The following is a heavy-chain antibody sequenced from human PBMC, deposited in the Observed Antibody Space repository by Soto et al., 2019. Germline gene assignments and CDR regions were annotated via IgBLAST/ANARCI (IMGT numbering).Heavy chain of an antibody. D-gene: IGHD6-13*01. CDR3: AGAIAAAGDYYYYGMDV. CDR1: GGTFSSYA. V-gene: IGHV1-69*06. Sequence: QVQLVQSGAEVKKPGSSVKVSCKASGGTFSSYAISCVRQAPGQGLEWMGGIIPIFGTANYAQKFQGRVTITADKSTSTAYMELSSLRSEDTAVYYCAGAIAAAGDYYYYGMDVWGQGTTVTVSS. CDR2: IIPIFGTA. J-gene: IGHJ6*02.